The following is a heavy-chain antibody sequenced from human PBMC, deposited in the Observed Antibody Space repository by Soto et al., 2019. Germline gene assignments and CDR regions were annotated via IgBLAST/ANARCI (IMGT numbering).Heavy chain of an antibody. V-gene: IGHV4-31*02. CDR1: GGYY. CDR2: IYYSGST. Sequence: GGYYWRWIRQHPGKGLEWIGYIYYSGSTFYNPSLKSRVTISVDTSKNQFSLKLSSVTAADTAVYYCARGLSVTLFDFWGQGTLVTVSS. D-gene: IGHD4-17*01. J-gene: IGHJ4*02. CDR3: ARGLSVTLFDF.